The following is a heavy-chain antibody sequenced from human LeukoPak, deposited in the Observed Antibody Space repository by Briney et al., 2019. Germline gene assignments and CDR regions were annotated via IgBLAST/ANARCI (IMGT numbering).Heavy chain of an antibody. D-gene: IGHD3-3*01. Sequence: ASVKVSCKASGYTFTGYYMHWVRQAPGQGLEWMGRINPNSGGTNYAQKFQGRVTMTRDTSISTAYMELSRLRSDDTAVYYCARFEVCWSGSNWFDPWGQGTLVTVSS. CDR2: INPNSGGT. CDR1: GYTFTGYY. V-gene: IGHV1-2*06. CDR3: ARFEVCWSGSNWFDP. J-gene: IGHJ5*02.